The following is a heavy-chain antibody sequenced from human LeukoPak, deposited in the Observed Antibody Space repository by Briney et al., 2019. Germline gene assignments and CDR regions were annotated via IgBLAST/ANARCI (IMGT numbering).Heavy chain of an antibody. CDR1: GFTFSSYS. Sequence: GGSLRLSCAASGFTFSSYSMTWVRQAPGKGLEWVSYINSGSSYIYYADSVKGRFTISRDNAKSSLYLQMNSLRAEDTAVYYCARDKGHDSSGYYPDFDYWGQGTVVSVSS. CDR3: ARDKGHDSSGYYPDFDY. CDR2: INSGSSYI. V-gene: IGHV3-21*01. D-gene: IGHD3-22*01. J-gene: IGHJ4*02.